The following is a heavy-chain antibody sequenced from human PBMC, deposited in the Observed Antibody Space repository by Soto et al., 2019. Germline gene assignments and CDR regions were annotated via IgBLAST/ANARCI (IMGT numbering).Heavy chain of an antibody. V-gene: IGHV4-59*01. Sequence: SETLSLTCTVSGGSISSYYWSWIWQPPGKGLEWIGYIYYSGSTNYNPSLKSRVTISVDTSKNQFSLKLSSVTAADTAVYYCARDRRGYSYGFDYWGQGTLVTVSS. J-gene: IGHJ4*02. CDR2: IYYSGST. D-gene: IGHD5-18*01. CDR3: ARDRRGYSYGFDY. CDR1: GGSISSYY.